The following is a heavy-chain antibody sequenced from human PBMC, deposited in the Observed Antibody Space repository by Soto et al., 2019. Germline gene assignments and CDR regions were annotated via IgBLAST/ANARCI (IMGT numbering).Heavy chain of an antibody. D-gene: IGHD2-2*01. CDR3: ATKSDVVELPTEGYYSGMDV. Sequence: SVEVSCKASGGRFSSYAISWVRQAPGQGLEWMGGIIPIFGTANYAQKFRGRVRITADESTSTAYMELSSLKSEDTAVYYCATKSDVVELPTEGYYSGMDVWGQGTTVPVSS. V-gene: IGHV1-69*01. CDR1: GGRFSSYA. CDR2: IIPIFGTA. J-gene: IGHJ6*02.